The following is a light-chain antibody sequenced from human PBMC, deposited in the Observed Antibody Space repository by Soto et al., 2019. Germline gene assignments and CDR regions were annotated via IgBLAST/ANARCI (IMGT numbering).Light chain of an antibody. CDR1: ESISSW. Sequence: DIQMTQFPSTLSASVGDRVTITCRASESISSWLAWYQQKPGKAPKILIYKASTLQSVVPSRFTGSGSGTEFTLTLSSLQPDDFATYYSQHCCGFRPPFGGGTKVEIK. V-gene: IGKV1-5*03. CDR2: KAS. J-gene: IGKJ4*01. CDR3: QHCCGFRPP.